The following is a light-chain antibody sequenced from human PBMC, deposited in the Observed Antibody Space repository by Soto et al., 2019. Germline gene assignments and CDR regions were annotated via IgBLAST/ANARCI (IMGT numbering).Light chain of an antibody. Sequence: EIVLTQSPGTLSLSPGERATLSCRASQSVTSSYLAWYQQKPGQAPRLLIYGASSRATGIPDRFSGSGSGTDFTLTISRLEPEDFAFYYCQQYGSSPRTFGGGTKVEIK. CDR3: QQYGSSPRT. CDR1: QSVTSSY. J-gene: IGKJ4*01. CDR2: GAS. V-gene: IGKV3-20*01.